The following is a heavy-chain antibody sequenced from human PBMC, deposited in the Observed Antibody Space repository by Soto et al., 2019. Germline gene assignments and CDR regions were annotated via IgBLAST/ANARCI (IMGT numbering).Heavy chain of an antibody. CDR3: AKGPR. CDR1: GFTFSNIW. V-gene: IGHV3-7*01. CDR2: IRTDGGEI. J-gene: IGHJ4*02. Sequence: LVESGGGLVQPGGSLRLSCAASGFTFSNIWMSWVRRSPEKGPEWVASIRTDGGEIYYVDSVKGRFTISRDNTRNSLYLQMNSLRAEDTAVYYCAKGPRWGQGTLVTVSS.